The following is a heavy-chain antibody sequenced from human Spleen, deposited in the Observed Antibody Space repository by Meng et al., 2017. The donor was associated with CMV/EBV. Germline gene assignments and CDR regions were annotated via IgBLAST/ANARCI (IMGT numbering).Heavy chain of an antibody. CDR3: ARRGMMTTRGYWFDP. Sequence: KVSCKGSGYSFTSYWIGWVRQMPGKGLEWMGIIYPGDSDTRYSPSFQGQVTISADKSISTAYLQWSSLKASDTAIYYCARRGMMTTRGYWFDPWGQGTLVTVSS. D-gene: IGHD4-17*01. CDR2: IYPGDSDT. CDR1: GYSFTSYW. V-gene: IGHV5-51*01. J-gene: IGHJ5*02.